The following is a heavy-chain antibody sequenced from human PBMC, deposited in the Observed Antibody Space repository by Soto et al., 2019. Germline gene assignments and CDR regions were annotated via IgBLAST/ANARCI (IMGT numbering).Heavy chain of an antibody. CDR1: GGTFSSYA. J-gene: IGHJ4*02. D-gene: IGHD2-8*01. CDR2: IIPIFGTA. Sequence: SVKVSCKASGGTFSSYAISWVRQAPGQGLEWMGGIIPIFGTANYAQKFQGRVTITADEPTSTAYMELSSLRSEDTAVYYCARLNGVAYDYNDYWGQGTLVTVSS. CDR3: ARLNGVAYDYNDY. V-gene: IGHV1-69*13.